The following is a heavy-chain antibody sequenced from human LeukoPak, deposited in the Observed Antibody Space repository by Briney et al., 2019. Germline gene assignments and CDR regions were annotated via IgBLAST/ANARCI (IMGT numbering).Heavy chain of an antibody. D-gene: IGHD6-19*01. CDR2: IYTSGST. CDR3: ASGAGWLIDY. CDR1: GGSISSYY. Sequence: SETLSLTCTVSGGSISSYYWSWIRQPAGKGLEWIGRIYTSGSTNYNPSLKSRITMSRDTSKKQFSLKLTSVTAADTAMYYCASGAGWLIDYWGQGTLVSVSS. V-gene: IGHV4-4*07. J-gene: IGHJ4*02.